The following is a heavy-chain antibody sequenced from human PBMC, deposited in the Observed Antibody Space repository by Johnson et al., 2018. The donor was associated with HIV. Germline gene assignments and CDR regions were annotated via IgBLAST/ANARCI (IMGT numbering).Heavy chain of an antibody. D-gene: IGHD4-23*01. CDR2: IRYDGSNK. J-gene: IGHJ3*02. V-gene: IGHV3-30*02. CDR3: ATERAVVSANAFDI. Sequence: QVQLVESGGGVVQPGGSLRLSCAASEFTFNNYGMHWVRQAPGKGLEWVAFIRYDGSNKYYADSVKGRFTISRDNSKNTLYLQMNSLRAEDTAVYYCATERAVVSANAFDIWGQGTMVTVSS. CDR1: EFTFNNYG.